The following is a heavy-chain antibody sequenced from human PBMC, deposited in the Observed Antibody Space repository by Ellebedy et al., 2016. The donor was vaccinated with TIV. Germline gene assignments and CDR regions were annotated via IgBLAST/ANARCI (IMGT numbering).Heavy chain of an antibody. J-gene: IGHJ6*02. CDR3: ARVYGDYRMDV. Sequence: WGSLRLSCAASGFTFSSYSMNWVRQAPGKGLELVSSISSSSGYRYYADSVKGRFTISRDNAKNSLYLQMNSLRTADTAVYYCARVYGDYRMDVWGQGTTVTVSS. V-gene: IGHV3-21*01. CDR1: GFTFSSYS. CDR2: ISSSSGYR. D-gene: IGHD4/OR15-4a*01.